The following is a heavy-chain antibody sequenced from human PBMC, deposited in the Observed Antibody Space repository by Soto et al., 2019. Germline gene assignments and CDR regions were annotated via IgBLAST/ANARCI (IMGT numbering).Heavy chain of an antibody. CDR1: GGSIANNNYF. CDR3: AKVVVGATSHSDFDS. Sequence: SETLSLTCTVSGGSIANNNYFWGWFRQPPGKGLEWIGSAAYSGGTYKNPSLKSRVTVSVDTSKNQFSLKLTSVTAADTAVYYCAKVVVGATSHSDFDSWGQGSMVTV. J-gene: IGHJ4*02. V-gene: IGHV4-39*01. CDR2: AAYSGGT. D-gene: IGHD2-15*01.